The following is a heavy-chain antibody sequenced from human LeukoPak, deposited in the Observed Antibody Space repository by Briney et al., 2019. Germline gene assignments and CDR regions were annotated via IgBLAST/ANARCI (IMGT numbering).Heavy chain of an antibody. CDR1: GFTFSSYE. CDR3: ACTNYVGNKYYFDY. V-gene: IGHV3-48*03. CDR2: ISSSGYTI. D-gene: IGHD4-23*01. J-gene: IGHJ4*02. Sequence: PGGSLRLSCAASGFTFSSYEMNWVRQAPGKGLEWVSYISSSGYTIYYADSVKGRFTISRDKAKSSLDLQMNSLRAEATAVYYCACTNYVGNKYYFDYWGQGTQVTVSS.